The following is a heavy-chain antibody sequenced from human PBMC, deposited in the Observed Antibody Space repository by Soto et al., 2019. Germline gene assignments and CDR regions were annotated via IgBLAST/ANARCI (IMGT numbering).Heavy chain of an antibody. CDR3: AHRTRRDWFDP. CDR1: GFSLTTSGVG. V-gene: IGHV2-5*02. CDR2: IYWDDDE. Sequence: QITLKESGPTLVKPTQTLTLTCTFSGFSLTTSGVGVGWIRQPPGKALEWLALIYWDDDERYSPSLQSRLTITKDTSKTQVVLTMTTMDPVDTATYYCAHRTRRDWFDPWGQGTLVTVSS. J-gene: IGHJ5*02.